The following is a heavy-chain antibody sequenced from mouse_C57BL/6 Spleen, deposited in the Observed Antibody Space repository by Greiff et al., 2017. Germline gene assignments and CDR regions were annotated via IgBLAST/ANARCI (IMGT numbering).Heavy chain of an antibody. V-gene: IGHV1-18*01. D-gene: IGHD3-1*01. CDR3: ARSGSSGYPFAY. J-gene: IGHJ3*01. CDR2: INPNNGGT. Sequence: EVQLQQSGAELVKPGASVKIPCTASGYTFTDYNMDWVKQRPGKGLEWIGRINPNNGGTIYNQQFQGKATLTVDQSSTTAYMEHLSLTSEDTAVDYCARSGSSGYPFAYWGQGTLVTVSA. CDR1: GYTFTDYN.